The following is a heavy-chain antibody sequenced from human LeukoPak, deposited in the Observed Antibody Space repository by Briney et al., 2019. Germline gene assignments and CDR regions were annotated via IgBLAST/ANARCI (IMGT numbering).Heavy chain of an antibody. J-gene: IGHJ6*03. V-gene: IGHV1-69*05. CDR2: IIPIFGTA. CDR1: GGTFSSYA. Sequence: ASVTVSCKASGGTFSSYAISWVRQAPGQGLEWMGGIIPIFGTANYAQKFQGRVTMTRDTSISTAYMELSRLRSDDTAVYYCARTYYYYYYMDVWGKGTTVTISS. CDR3: ARTYYYYYYMDV.